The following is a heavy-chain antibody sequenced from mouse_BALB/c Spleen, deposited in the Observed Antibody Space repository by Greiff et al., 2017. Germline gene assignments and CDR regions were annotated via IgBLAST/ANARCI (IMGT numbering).Heavy chain of an antibody. CDR1: GYSFTSYW. D-gene: IGHD2-13*01. V-gene: IGHV1-5*01. Sequence: EVQLQESGTVLARPGASVKMSCKASGYSFTSYWMHWVKQRPGQGLEWIGAIYPGNSDTSYNQKFKGKAKLTAVTSASTAYMELSSLTNEDSAVYYCTRGSDGDYWYFDVWGAGTTVTVSS. CDR2: IYPGNSDT. CDR3: TRGSDGDYWYFDV. J-gene: IGHJ1*01.